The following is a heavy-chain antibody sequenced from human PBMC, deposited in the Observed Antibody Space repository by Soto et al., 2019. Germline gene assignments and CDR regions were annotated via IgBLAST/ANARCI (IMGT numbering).Heavy chain of an antibody. CDR2: ISAYNGNT. CDR1: GYTFTSYG. Sequence: ASVKVSCKASGYTFTSYGISWVRQAPGQGLEWMGWISAYNGNTNYAQKLQGRVTMTTDTSTSTAYMELRSLRSDDTAVYYCARVGYCSGGSCYYYCYGMDVWGQGTTVTVSS. CDR3: ARVGYCSGGSCYYYCYGMDV. J-gene: IGHJ6*02. V-gene: IGHV1-18*01. D-gene: IGHD2-15*01.